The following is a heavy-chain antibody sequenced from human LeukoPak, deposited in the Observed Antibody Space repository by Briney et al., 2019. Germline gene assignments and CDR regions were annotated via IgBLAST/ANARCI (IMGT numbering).Heavy chain of an antibody. D-gene: IGHD5-18*01. CDR1: GGSFSGDY. CDR3: AREYGYEVL. CDR2: IYTSGST. Sequence: SETLSLTCAVYGGSFSGDYWSWSRQPAGKGLEWIGRIYTSGSTNYNPSLKSRVTMSVDTSKNQFSLKLSSVTAADTAVYYCAREYGYEVLWGQGTLVTVSS. V-gene: IGHV4-4*07. J-gene: IGHJ4*02.